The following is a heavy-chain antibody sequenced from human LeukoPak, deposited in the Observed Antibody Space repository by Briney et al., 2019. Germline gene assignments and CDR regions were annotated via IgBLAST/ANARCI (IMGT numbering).Heavy chain of an antibody. CDR2: IYYSGST. Sequence: SETLSLTCTVSGGSISSGTYYWSWVRQPPGKGLEWIGSIYYSGSTSYNPSLKSRVTISVDTSKNQFSLKLDSVTAAVTAVYYCARNASDSGTSYFDYWGQGTLVTVSS. V-gene: IGHV4-39*01. CDR3: ARNASDSGTSYFDY. CDR1: GGSISSGTYY. J-gene: IGHJ4*02. D-gene: IGHD1-26*01.